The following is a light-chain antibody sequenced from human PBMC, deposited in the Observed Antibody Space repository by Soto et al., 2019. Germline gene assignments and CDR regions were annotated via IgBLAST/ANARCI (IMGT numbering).Light chain of an antibody. Sequence: DIVMTQSPDSLAVSLGERATINCKSSQSVLYTSKKKNSLAWYQQKPGQPPKLLIYWASTRESGVPDRFSGSGYETHFTLTISTLQAEDVALYYCQQSYDNPWTFGHGTKVEIK. CDR3: QQSYDNPWT. J-gene: IGKJ1*01. V-gene: IGKV4-1*01. CDR1: QSVLYTSKKKNS. CDR2: WAS.